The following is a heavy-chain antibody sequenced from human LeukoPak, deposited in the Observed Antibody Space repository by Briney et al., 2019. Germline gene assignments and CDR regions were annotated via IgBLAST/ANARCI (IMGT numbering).Heavy chain of an antibody. Sequence: SVKVSCKASRGTFSSYAISWVRQAPGQGLEGMGRIVPILGITNYAQKFQGRVTITADKSTSTAYMELSSLRSEDTAVYYCARPHYYDSSGYSVLDAFDIWGQGTKVTVSS. CDR3: ARPHYYDSSGYSVLDAFDI. V-gene: IGHV1-69*04. D-gene: IGHD3-22*01. J-gene: IGHJ3*02. CDR2: IVPILGIT. CDR1: RGTFSSYA.